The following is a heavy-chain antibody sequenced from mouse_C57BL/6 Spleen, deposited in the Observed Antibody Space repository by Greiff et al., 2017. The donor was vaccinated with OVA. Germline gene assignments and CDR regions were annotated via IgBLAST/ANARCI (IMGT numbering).Heavy chain of an antibody. V-gene: IGHV1-26*01. J-gene: IGHJ3*01. CDR2: INPNNGGT. D-gene: IGHD1-1*01. CDR3: ARKATVVEGGFAY. Sequence: EVQLQQSGPELVKPGASVKISCKASGYTFTDYYMNWVKQSHGKSLEWIGDINPNNGGTSYNQKFKGKATLTVDKSSSTAYMELRSLTSEDSAVYYCARKATVVEGGFAYWGQGTLVTVSA. CDR1: GYTFTDYY.